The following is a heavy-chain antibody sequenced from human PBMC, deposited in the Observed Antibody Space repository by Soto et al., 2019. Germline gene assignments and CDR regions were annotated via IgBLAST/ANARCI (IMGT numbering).Heavy chain of an antibody. CDR3: SKDASFYASGSLDS. V-gene: IGHV3-9*01. CDR2: ISWNSGVK. Sequence: EVRLVESGGGLEQPGRALRLSCAASGFSFDDYAMHWVRLIPGKGLEWVSSISWNSGVKGYADSVKGRFGISRDNANNSLYLQMNSLRTEVTAFYFCSKDASFYASGSLDSWGQGTLVTVSS. D-gene: IGHD2-2*01. CDR1: GFSFDDYA. J-gene: IGHJ4*02.